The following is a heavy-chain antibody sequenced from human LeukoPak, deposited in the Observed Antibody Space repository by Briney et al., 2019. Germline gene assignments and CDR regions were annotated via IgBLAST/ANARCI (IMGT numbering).Heavy chain of an antibody. D-gene: IGHD1-26*01. CDR2: IYHSGST. CDR1: GGSISSYY. Sequence: SETLSLTCTVSGGSISSYYWSWIRQPPGKGLEWIGYIYHSGSTYYNPSLKSRVTISVDRSKNQFSLKLSSVTAADTAVYYCARVASGAPTYWGQGTLVTVSS. V-gene: IGHV4-59*12. CDR3: ARVASGAPTY. J-gene: IGHJ4*02.